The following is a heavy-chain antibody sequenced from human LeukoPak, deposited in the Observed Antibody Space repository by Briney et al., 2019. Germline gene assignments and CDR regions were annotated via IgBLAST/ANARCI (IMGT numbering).Heavy chain of an antibody. CDR1: GDSIRSYY. Sequence: SETLSLTCIVSGDSIRSYYWNWIRQAPGKALEWIGHIHNNGDIAYNFSLKSRVTISMDTSKNQFSLKLSSVTAADTAVYYCGRWGYFGSGNYFVVDYWGQGTVVTVSS. J-gene: IGHJ4*02. CDR2: IHNNGDI. D-gene: IGHD3-22*01. CDR3: GRWGYFGSGNYFVVDY. V-gene: IGHV4-59*01.